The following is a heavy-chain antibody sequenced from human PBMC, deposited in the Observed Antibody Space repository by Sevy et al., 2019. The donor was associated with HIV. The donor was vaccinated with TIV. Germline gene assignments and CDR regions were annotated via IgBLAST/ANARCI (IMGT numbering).Heavy chain of an antibody. CDR1: GFTFSTYN. V-gene: IGHV3-21*01. J-gene: IGHJ4*02. CDR2: ISSGSGFI. CDR3: ARVPDSGGRGRADY. Sequence: GGSLRLSCATSGFTFSTYNMNWVRQAPGKGLEWVSSISSGSGFIFYADSVKGRFTISRDNAKNSLDLQMNGLRVEDTGVYYCARVPDSGGRGRADYWGQGTRVTVSS. D-gene: IGHD1-26*01.